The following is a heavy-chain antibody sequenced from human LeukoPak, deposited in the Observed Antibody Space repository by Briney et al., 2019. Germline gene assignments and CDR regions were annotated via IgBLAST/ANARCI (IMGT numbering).Heavy chain of an antibody. Sequence: PGGSLRLSCAASGFTFSSYGMHWVRQAPGKGLEWVAFIRYDGSNKYYADSVKGRFTISRDNSKNTLYLQMNSLRAEDTAVYYCAKRDGSGSSNYFDYWGQGTLVTVSS. V-gene: IGHV3-30*02. D-gene: IGHD3-10*01. CDR1: GFTFSSYG. CDR3: AKRDGSGSSNYFDY. J-gene: IGHJ4*02. CDR2: IRYDGSNK.